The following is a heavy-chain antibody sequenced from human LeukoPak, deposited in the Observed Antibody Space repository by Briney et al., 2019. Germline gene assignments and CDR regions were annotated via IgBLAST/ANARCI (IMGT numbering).Heavy chain of an antibody. CDR3: AVSSGWLFDY. Sequence: GGSLRLSCAASGFTFASYAMNWVRQAPGKGLEWVSHISGGGGSTLYADSVKGRFTISRDNSKNTVYLEMNSLRAEDTAVYYCAVSSGWLFDYWGQGTLVTVSS. V-gene: IGHV3-23*01. CDR2: ISGGGGST. J-gene: IGHJ4*02. D-gene: IGHD6-19*01. CDR1: GFTFASYA.